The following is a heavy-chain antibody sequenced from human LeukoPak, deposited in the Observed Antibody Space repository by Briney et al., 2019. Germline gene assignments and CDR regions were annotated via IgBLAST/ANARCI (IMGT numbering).Heavy chain of an antibody. CDR1: GGTFSSYA. D-gene: IGHD5-12*01. V-gene: IGHV1-69*13. CDR3: ARDLLGASNSGYAADWFDP. CDR2: IIPIFGTA. J-gene: IGHJ5*02. Sequence: GASVKVSCKASGGTFSSYAISWVRQAPGQGLEWMGGIIPIFGTANYAQKFQGRVTITADESTSTAYMELSRLRSDDTAVYYCARDLLGASNSGYAADWFDPWGQGTLVTVSS.